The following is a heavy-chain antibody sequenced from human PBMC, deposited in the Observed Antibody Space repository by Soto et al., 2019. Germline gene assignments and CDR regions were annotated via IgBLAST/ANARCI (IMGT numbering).Heavy chain of an antibody. J-gene: IGHJ4*02. CDR1: GFTFSTYT. CDR2: VLQTGSST. D-gene: IGHD4-17*01. CDR3: AKDFTPDGYWDFDY. V-gene: IGHV3-23*01. Sequence: SLRLSCAASGFTFSTYTMSWVRQAPGKGLEWVSAVLQTGSSTYYADSVKGRFTISRDNSKNTLYLQMNNLRVEDTAVYYCAKDFTPDGYWDFDYWGQGTLVTVSS.